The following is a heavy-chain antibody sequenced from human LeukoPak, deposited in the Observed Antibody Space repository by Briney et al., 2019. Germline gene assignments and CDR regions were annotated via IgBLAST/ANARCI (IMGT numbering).Heavy chain of an antibody. CDR1: GFSFNTYS. V-gene: IGHV3-48*04. D-gene: IGHD3-10*01. CDR2: ISSSGSMI. CDR3: ASVLWFGGIFFDY. Sequence: GGSLRLSCAASGFSFNTYSMNWVRQAPGKGLEWVSYISSSGSMINYADSVKGRFTISRDNAKNSLYLQMNSLRVEDTAVYYCASVLWFGGIFFDYWGQGTLVTVSS. J-gene: IGHJ4*02.